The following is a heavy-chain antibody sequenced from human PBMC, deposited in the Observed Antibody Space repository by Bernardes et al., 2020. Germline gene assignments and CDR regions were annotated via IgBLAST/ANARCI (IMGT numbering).Heavy chain of an antibody. CDR2: INHSGST. CDR1: GGSFSGYY. V-gene: IGHV4-34*01. Sequence: SEPLSLTCAVYGGSFSGYYWSWIRQPPGKGLEWIGEINHSGSTKYNPSLKSRVTISVDTSRNQFSLKLSSVTAADTAVYYCAREKRNYYYYGMDVWGLGTTVTVSS. CDR3: AREKRNYYYYGMDV. J-gene: IGHJ6*02.